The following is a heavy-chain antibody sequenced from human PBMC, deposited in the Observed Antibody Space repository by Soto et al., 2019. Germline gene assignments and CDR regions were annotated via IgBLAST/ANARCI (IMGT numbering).Heavy chain of an antibody. D-gene: IGHD4-4*01. CDR1: GDSMIRGGSS. V-gene: IGHV4-30-2*01. CDR2: IYHTGST. Sequence: PSETLSLTCVVSGDSMIRGGSSWSWVRQPPGKGLEWIGYIYHTGSTYYNPSLKSRVSISVDRSKNPHSLKLRSVTAADTAVYYCAMSLQYDLDHWGRGTLVTVSS. J-gene: IGHJ4*02. CDR3: AMSLQYDLDH.